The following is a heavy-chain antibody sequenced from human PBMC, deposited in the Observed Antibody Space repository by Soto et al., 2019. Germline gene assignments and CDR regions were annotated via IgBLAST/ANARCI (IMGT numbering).Heavy chain of an antibody. Sequence: PGGSLRLSCAASGFTFSSYGMHWVRQAPGKGLEWVAVISYDGSNKYYADSVKGRFTISRDNSKNTLYLQMNSLRAEDTAVYYCAKARSHSSGWGDYYYYYGMDVWGQGTTVTVSS. CDR1: GFTFSSYG. J-gene: IGHJ6*02. V-gene: IGHV3-30*18. CDR3: AKARSHSSGWGDYYYYYGMDV. D-gene: IGHD6-19*01. CDR2: ISYDGSNK.